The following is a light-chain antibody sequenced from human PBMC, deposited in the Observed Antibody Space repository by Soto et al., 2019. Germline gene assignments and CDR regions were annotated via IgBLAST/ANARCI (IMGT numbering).Light chain of an antibody. J-gene: IGLJ2*01. V-gene: IGLV1-40*01. CDR3: QSYDSRVSAYL. CDR1: SSNIGAGYD. Sequence: QSVLTQPPSVSGAPGQRVTISCTGSSSNIGAGYDVHWYQQLPGTAPKLLIYDNINRPSGVPDRFSGSKSGTSASLAITGLQAEDEADYYCQSYDSRVSAYLFGGGTKVTVL. CDR2: DNI.